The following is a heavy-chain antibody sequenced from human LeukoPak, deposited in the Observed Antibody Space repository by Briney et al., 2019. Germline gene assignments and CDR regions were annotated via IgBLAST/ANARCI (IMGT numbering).Heavy chain of an antibody. CDR3: ARGRMGGWLSLYYYYGMDV. D-gene: IGHD3-22*01. CDR2: INHSGST. J-gene: IGHJ6*02. Sequence: SETLCLTCAVYGGSFSGFYWSWIRKPPGKGLEWIGEINHSGSTNYNPSLKSRVTISVDTSKNQFSPKLSSVTAADTAVYYCARGRMGGWLSLYYYYGMDVWGQGTTVTVSS. CDR1: GGSFSGFY. V-gene: IGHV4-34*01.